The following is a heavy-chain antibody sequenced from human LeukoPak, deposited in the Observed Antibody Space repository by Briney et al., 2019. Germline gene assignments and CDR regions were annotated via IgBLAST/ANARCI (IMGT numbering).Heavy chain of an antibody. Sequence: SETLSLTCAVSGGSISSSNWWSWVRQPPGKGLEWIGEIYHSGSTNYNPSLKSRVTISVDTSKNQFSLRLNSVTAADTALYYCVRETATSYYDSAGYYRQTEVFDVWGQGTKVTVSS. V-gene: IGHV4-4*02. CDR1: GGSISSSNW. D-gene: IGHD3-22*01. CDR2: IYHSGST. CDR3: VRETATSYYDSAGYYRQTEVFDV. J-gene: IGHJ3*01.